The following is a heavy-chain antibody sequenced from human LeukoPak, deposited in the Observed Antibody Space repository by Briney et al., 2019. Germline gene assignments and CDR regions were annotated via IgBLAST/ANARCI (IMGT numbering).Heavy chain of an antibody. CDR2: ISGSGTNI. V-gene: IGHV3-48*04. CDR1: GFTFSSYS. D-gene: IGHD6-19*01. Sequence: GGSLRLSCAASGFTFSSYSMNWVRQAPGKGLEWVSYISGSGTNIYYADPVKGRFTISRDNAKNSLSLQMNSLRAEDTAIYYCAREAVPGGRGDTFDIWGQGTMVTVSS. J-gene: IGHJ3*02. CDR3: AREAVPGGRGDTFDI.